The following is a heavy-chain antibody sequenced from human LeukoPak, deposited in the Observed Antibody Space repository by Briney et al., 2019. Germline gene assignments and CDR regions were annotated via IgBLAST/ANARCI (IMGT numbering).Heavy chain of an antibody. Sequence: GGSLRLSCAASGFTFSDYYMSWIRQAPGKGLEWVSYISSSGSTIYYADSVKGRFTISRDNAKNSLYLQMNSLRAEDTAVYYCARAARLNAVYYYMDVWGKGTTVTVSS. CDR3: ARAARLNAVYYYMDV. V-gene: IGHV3-11*01. D-gene: IGHD6-6*01. CDR1: GFTFSDYY. CDR2: ISSSGSTI. J-gene: IGHJ6*03.